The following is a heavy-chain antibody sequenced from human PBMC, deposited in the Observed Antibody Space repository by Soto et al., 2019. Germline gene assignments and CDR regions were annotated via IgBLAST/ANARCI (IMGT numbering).Heavy chain of an antibody. CDR3: ALTRAAAGKGGDY. CDR2: IIPIFGTA. Sequence: ASVKVSCKASGGTFSSYAISWVRQAPGQGLEWMGGIIPIFGTANYAQKFQGRVTITADESTSTAYMELSSLRSEDTAVYYCALTRAAAGKGGDYWGQGTLVTVSS. V-gene: IGHV1-69*13. D-gene: IGHD6-13*01. CDR1: GGTFSSYA. J-gene: IGHJ4*02.